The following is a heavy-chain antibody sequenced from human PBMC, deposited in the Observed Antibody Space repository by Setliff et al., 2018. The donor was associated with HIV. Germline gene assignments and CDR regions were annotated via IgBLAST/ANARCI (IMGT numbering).Heavy chain of an antibody. CDR1: GASVSSGGYY. Sequence: PSETLSLTCTVSGASVSSGGYYWSWVRQHPGKGPEWIAHIYHNGNTYYNPSLKSRVTISLDTSKNQFSLRLISVTAADTAVYYCAKVAVTEYCSSTSCQNWFDPWGQGTLVTVSS. CDR2: IYHNGNT. D-gene: IGHD2-2*01. CDR3: AKVAVTEYCSSTSCQNWFDP. J-gene: IGHJ5*02. V-gene: IGHV4-31*03.